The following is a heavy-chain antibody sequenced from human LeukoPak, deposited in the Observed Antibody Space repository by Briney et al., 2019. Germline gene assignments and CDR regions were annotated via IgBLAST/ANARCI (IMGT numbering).Heavy chain of an antibody. J-gene: IGHJ4*02. V-gene: IGHV4-39*07. CDR3: ASSLNWDSIDY. D-gene: IGHD1-26*01. CDR1: GASFSSSSYY. Sequence: SETLSLTCTVSGASFSSSSYYWGWLRQPPGKGLEWIGSIYYSGSTYYNPSLKSRVTISVDTSKNQFSLKLSSVTAADTAVYYCASSLNWDSIDYWGQGTLVTVSS. CDR2: IYYSGST.